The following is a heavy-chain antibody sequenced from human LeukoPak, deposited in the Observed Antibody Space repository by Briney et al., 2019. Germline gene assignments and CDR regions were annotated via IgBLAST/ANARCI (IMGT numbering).Heavy chain of an antibody. CDR2: ISVSGGTT. J-gene: IGHJ4*02. CDR1: GFTFSSYA. D-gene: IGHD5-18*01. CDR3: AKDFYGGHSYGPFDY. V-gene: IGHV3-23*01. Sequence: GGSLRLSRAASGFTFSSYAMTWVRPAPGKGLEWISLISVSGGTTTYADSVKGRFTSSRDNSKNTPYLKMNRLRAEDAAVYYCAKDFYGGHSYGPFDYWGQGTLVTVSS.